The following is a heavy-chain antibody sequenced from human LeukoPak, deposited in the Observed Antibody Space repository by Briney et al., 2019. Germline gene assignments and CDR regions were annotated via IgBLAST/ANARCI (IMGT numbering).Heavy chain of an antibody. D-gene: IGHD3-10*01. V-gene: IGHV1-69*06. CDR1: GGTFSSYA. Sequence: ASVKVSCKASGGTFSSYAISWVRQAPGQGLEWMGGIIPIFGTANYAQKFQGRVTITADKSTSTAYMELSRLRSEDTAVYYCASAGGGDPYYYGSGSYFYYYGMDVWGKGTTVTVSS. J-gene: IGHJ6*04. CDR2: IIPIFGTA. CDR3: ASAGGGDPYYYGSGSYFYYYGMDV.